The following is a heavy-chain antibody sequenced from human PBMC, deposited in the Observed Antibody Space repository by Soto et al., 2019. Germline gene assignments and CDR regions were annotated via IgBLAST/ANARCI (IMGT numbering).Heavy chain of an antibody. CDR1: GFSLSTSGVG. CDR2: IYWDDDK. CDR3: AHRRYYGSGRHTWGDYFDY. D-gene: IGHD3-10*01. Sequence: QITLKESGPTLVKPTQTLTLTCTFSGFSLSTSGVGVGWIRQPPGKALEWLALIYWDDDKRYSPSLKSRLTHTTAPPKNPVVLTMTHMDPVDTATYYCAHRRYYGSGRHTWGDYFDYWGQGTLVTVSS. V-gene: IGHV2-5*02. J-gene: IGHJ4*02.